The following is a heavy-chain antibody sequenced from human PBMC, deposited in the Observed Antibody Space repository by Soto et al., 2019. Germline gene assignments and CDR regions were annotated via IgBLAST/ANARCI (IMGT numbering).Heavy chain of an antibody. J-gene: IGHJ4*02. Sequence: GGSLRLSCAASGFTFSSYGLHWLRQAPGKGLEWVAVISHDGSKTNYADSVKGRVTISRDNSKDTVYLQMNSLRAEDTAMYYCAKDTYIHSSSGYYVFDSWGQVTLVTVSS. CDR2: ISHDGSKT. V-gene: IGHV3-30*18. CDR3: AKDTYIHSSSGYYVFDS. D-gene: IGHD3-22*01. CDR1: GFTFSSYG.